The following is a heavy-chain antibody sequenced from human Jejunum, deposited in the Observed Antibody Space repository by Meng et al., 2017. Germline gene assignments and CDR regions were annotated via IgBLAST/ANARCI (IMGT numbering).Heavy chain of an antibody. CDR3: ATVLDDYGDRRPK. CDR1: EFTFSTHS. J-gene: IGHJ4*02. Sequence: GRSGVYGGCLVRLGGSLRLSCKDAEFTFSTHSRNWVRQAPGKGLEWVSCISSSSRFIYYAESVKGRFTISRDNAKNSVYLQMNSLRAEDTAVYYCATVLDDYGDRRPKWGQGTLVTVSS. CDR2: ISSSSRFI. D-gene: IGHD4-17*01. V-gene: IGHV3-21*01.